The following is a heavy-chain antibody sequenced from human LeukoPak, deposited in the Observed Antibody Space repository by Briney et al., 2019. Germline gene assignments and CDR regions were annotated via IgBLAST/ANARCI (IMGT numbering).Heavy chain of an antibody. J-gene: IGHJ4*02. CDR1: GYSISSGYY. D-gene: IGHD3-10*01. CDR3: ARLSYGSGSYLDY. V-gene: IGHV4-38-2*02. Sequence: SETLSLTCTVSGYSISSGYYWGWIRQPPGKGLEWIGSIYHSGSTYYNPSLKSRVTISVDTSKNQFSLKLSSVTAADTAVYYCARLSYGSGSYLDYWGQGTLVTVSS. CDR2: IYHSGST.